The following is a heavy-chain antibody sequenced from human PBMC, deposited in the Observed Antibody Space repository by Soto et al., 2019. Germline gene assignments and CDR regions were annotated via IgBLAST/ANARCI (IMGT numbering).Heavy chain of an antibody. V-gene: IGHV4-4*02. J-gene: IGHJ4*02. Sequence: SETLSLTCAVSGVSISSGDWWTWVRQSPQRGLEYIGEIFRDGTANYYPSFERRVAISVDTSKNQFSLKLTSVTAADTAIYFCARLVYDTRLNYMYFDFWGQGTLVTVSS. CDR3: ARLVYDTRLNYMYFDF. CDR2: IFRDGTA. CDR1: GVSISSGDW. D-gene: IGHD3-10*01.